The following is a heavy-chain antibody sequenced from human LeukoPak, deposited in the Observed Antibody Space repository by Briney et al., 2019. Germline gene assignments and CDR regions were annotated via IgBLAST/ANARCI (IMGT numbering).Heavy chain of an antibody. Sequence: GGSLRLSCAASGFTFSSYWMSWVRRAPGKGLEWVANIKQDGSEKYYVDSVKGRFTISRDNAKNSLYLQMNSLRADDTAIYYCAKGAYHDDWGQGTLVTVSS. J-gene: IGHJ4*02. D-gene: IGHD3-3*01. CDR1: GFTFSSYW. CDR2: IKQDGSEK. V-gene: IGHV3-7*03. CDR3: AKGAYHDD.